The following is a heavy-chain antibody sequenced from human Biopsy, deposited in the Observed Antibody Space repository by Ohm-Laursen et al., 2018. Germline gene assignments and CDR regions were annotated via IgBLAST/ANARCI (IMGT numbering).Heavy chain of an antibody. J-gene: IGHJ4*02. CDR2: INPSGSTT. CDR1: GYSFTSYY. D-gene: IGHD1-1*01. CDR3: AADINVWNVNY. V-gene: IGHV1-46*01. Sequence: GASVKVSCKASGYSFTSYYMHWVRQAPGQGLEWMGMINPSGSTTSYPQIFQGRVTMTRDTSKSTAYMELSSPRSEDTAVYYYAADINVWNVNYWGQGTQVTVSS.